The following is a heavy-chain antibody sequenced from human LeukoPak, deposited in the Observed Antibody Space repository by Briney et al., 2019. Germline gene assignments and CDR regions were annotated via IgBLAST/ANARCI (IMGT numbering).Heavy chain of an antibody. Sequence: GGSLRLSCAAFGFTFSNYWLTWVRQAPGQGLEWVANIKQDGSEKHYVDSVKGRFTISRDNAKNSLYLQMNSLRAEDTALYYCARSPRIIIVRGLISYYYYMDVWGKGTTVTVSS. CDR3: ARSPRIIIVRGLISYYYYMDV. CDR2: IKQDGSEK. J-gene: IGHJ6*03. CDR1: GFTFSNYW. D-gene: IGHD3-10*01. V-gene: IGHV3-7*03.